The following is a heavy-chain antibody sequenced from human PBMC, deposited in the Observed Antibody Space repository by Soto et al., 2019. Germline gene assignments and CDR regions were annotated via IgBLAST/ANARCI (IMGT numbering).Heavy chain of an antibody. CDR2: IILPFGKA. J-gene: IGHJ4*02. Sequence: SVKVSCKASGGTFSNYAIGWVRQAPGQGLEWMGGIILPFGKANYAQKFQDRVTISAAESMTTSYMELRGLRSEDTAVYYCARGRDYEGIFDSRGQGTLVTVSS. CDR3: ARGRDYEGIFDS. V-gene: IGHV1-69*13. D-gene: IGHD4-17*01. CDR1: GGTFSNYA.